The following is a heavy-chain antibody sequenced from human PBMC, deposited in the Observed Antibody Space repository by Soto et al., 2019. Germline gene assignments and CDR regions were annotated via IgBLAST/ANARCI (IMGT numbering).Heavy chain of an antibody. J-gene: IGHJ4*02. Sequence: ASVKVSCKASGYMFTGFYLHWVRQAPGQGLEWMGWINPNNGVTTYAKNFQGRVTMTRDSSISTAYMELSSLRSDDTAVYFCAAAAIPVAGRHHDFWGQGTVVTVSS. V-gene: IGHV1-2*02. CDR3: AAAAIPVAGRHHDF. D-gene: IGHD6-19*01. CDR1: GYMFTGFY. CDR2: INPNNGVT.